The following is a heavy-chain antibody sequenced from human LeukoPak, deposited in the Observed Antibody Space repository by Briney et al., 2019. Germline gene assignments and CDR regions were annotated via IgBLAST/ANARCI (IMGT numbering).Heavy chain of an antibody. D-gene: IGHD2-8*02. CDR3: AGGFTGGWAY. Sequence: SETLSLTCTVSGGSISSYYWSWIRQPPGKGLEWIGYIYYSGCTNYNPSLKSRVTISVDTSKNQFSLKLSSVTAADTAVYYCAGGFTGGWAYWGQGTLVTVSS. J-gene: IGHJ4*02. CDR2: IYYSGCT. CDR1: GGSISSYY. V-gene: IGHV4-59*01.